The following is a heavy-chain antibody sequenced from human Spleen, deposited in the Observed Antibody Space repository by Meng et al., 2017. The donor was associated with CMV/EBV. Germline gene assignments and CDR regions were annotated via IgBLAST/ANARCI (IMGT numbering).Heavy chain of an antibody. D-gene: IGHD3-10*01. Sequence: SGSSRGYSWGWIRQPPGKGLEWIGSVYYTGSTSYNPSLKSRVTISVDVSKNQFSLRLSSVTAADTAVYYCAREARGITMVRGPPDSWGQGTLVTVSS. V-gene: IGHV4-39*07. J-gene: IGHJ4*02. CDR3: AREARGITMVRGPPDS. CDR1: SGSSRGYS. CDR2: VYYTGST.